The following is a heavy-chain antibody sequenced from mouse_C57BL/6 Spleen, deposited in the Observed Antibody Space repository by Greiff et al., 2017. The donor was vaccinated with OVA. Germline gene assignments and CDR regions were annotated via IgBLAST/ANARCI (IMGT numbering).Heavy chain of an antibody. CDR1: GYTFTSYW. CDR3: ARRDYGSSYFDY. CDR2: IHPNSGST. Sequence: QVHVKQPGAELVKPGASVKLSCKASGYTFTSYWMHWVKQRPGQGLEWIGMIHPNSGSTNYNEKFKSKATLTVDKSSSTAYMQLSSLTSEDSAVYYCARRDYGSSYFDYWGQGTTLTVSS. J-gene: IGHJ2*01. D-gene: IGHD1-1*01. V-gene: IGHV1-64*01.